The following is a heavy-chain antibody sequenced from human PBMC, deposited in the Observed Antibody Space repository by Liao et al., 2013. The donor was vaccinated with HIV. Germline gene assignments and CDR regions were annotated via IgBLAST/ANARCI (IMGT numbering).Heavy chain of an antibody. Sequence: QVQLQESGPGLVKPSQTLSLTCTVSSDSISSGDYYWSWIRQPPGKGLEWIGYIYYSGRTYYNPSLKSRVTISVDTSKNQFSLKLSSVTAADTAVYYCARQGWELPDYSYYMDVWGKGTTVTSP. CDR3: ARQGWELPDYSYYMDV. CDR1: SDSISSGDYY. D-gene: IGHD2-15*01. V-gene: IGHV4-30-4*08. J-gene: IGHJ6*03. CDR2: IYYSGRT.